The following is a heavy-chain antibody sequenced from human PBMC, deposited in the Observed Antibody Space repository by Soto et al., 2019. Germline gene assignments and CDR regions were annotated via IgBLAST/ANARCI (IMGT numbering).Heavy chain of an antibody. CDR3: VRGNGYTYGPFDN. CDR1: GFSFEIYG. D-gene: IGHD5-18*01. V-gene: IGHV3-33*01. CDR2: IWFDGSDR. J-gene: IGHJ4*02. Sequence: GGSLRLSCAASGFSFEIYGMHWVRQAPGKGLEWVAAIWFDGSDRKYVDYVKGRFTISRDNSKNTVFLQMTSLSAEDTAVYYCVRGNGYTYGPFDNWGQGTLVTVSS.